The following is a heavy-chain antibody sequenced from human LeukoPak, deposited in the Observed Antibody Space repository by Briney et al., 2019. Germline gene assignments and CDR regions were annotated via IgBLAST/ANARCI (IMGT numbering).Heavy chain of an antibody. V-gene: IGHV3-30*02. D-gene: IGHD2-2*03. CDR1: GFTFSSYG. J-gene: IGHJ4*02. CDR2: IRYDGSNK. Sequence: PGGSLRLSCAASGFTFSSYGMHWVRQAPGKRLEWVAFIRYDGSNKYYADSVKGRFTISRDNSKNMLYLQMNSLRTEDTAVYYCGRSYSGYCSSSRCYAGDYWGQGTLVTVSS. CDR3: GRSYSGYCSSSRCYAGDY.